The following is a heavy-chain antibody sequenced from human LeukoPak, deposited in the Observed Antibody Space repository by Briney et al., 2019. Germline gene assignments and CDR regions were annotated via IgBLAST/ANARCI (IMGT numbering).Heavy chain of an antibody. J-gene: IGHJ6*02. V-gene: IGHV4-59*01. D-gene: IGHD1-26*01. CDR3: ASRPRGYYGMDV. CDR2: IYYSGST. Sequence: SETLSLTCTVSGGSISSYYWSWIRQPPGKGLEWIGYIYYSGSTNYNPSLKSRVTISVDTSKNQFSLKLSSVTAADTAVYYCASRPRGYYGMDVWGQGTTVTVSS. CDR1: GGSISSYY.